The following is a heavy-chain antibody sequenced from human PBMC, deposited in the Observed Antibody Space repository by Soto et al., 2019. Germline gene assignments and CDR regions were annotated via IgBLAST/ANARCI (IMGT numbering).Heavy chain of an antibody. CDR3: ARGGRHSDYYYYYGMDV. Sequence: ASVKVSCKAFGYTSTIYYIHWVRQAPGQGLEWMGVINTSGGSPTYAQKIQDRVTMTRDTSTSTVYMELSSLRSEDTAVYYCARGGRHSDYYYYYGMDVWGQGTTVTVSS. V-gene: IGHV1-46*01. CDR2: INTSGGSP. D-gene: IGHD6-25*01. J-gene: IGHJ6*02. CDR1: GYTSTIYY.